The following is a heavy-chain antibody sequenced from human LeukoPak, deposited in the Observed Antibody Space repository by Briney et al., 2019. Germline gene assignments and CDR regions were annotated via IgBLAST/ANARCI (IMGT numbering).Heavy chain of an antibody. CDR3: ARGVFGESLES. D-gene: IGHD3-10*02. CDR1: GHTFTGYY. V-gene: IGHV1-2*02. Sequence: ASVKVSCKASGHTFTGYYVYWVRQAPGQGLEWMGWMNPNVGGANFPQKFQGRVTVTSGPAISAAYMELRRLRSDDTAVYYCARGVFGESLESWGQGTLVTVSS. J-gene: IGHJ4*02. CDR2: MNPNVGGA.